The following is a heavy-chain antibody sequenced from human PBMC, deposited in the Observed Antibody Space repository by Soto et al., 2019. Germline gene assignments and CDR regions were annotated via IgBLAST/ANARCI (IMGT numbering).Heavy chain of an antibody. V-gene: IGHV3-11*01. CDR3: ARDKYTNYVNYFDL. Sequence: GESLKVSCAASGLTFRNYYMTWMRQTPGKGLEWISTITSSGGSTYYAASVKGRVTISRDNANNSLYLQMTGLRAEDTALYYCARDKYTNYVNYFDLSCQGTLVTVS. D-gene: IGHD3-16*01. J-gene: IGHJ5*02. CDR1: GLTFRNYY. CDR2: ITSSGGST.